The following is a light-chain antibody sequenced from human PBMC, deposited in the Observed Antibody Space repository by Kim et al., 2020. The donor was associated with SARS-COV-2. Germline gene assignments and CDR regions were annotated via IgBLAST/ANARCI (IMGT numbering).Light chain of an antibody. CDR2: AAS. Sequence: ASVGYRVTVTCRASPSIRPYLNWYRQKPGKAPNLLIYAASSLQSGVPSRISGSGSGTDFTLTISSLQPEDFATYYCEQTYRTPGTFGQGTKVDIK. J-gene: IGKJ1*01. CDR1: PSIRPY. CDR3: EQTYRTPGT. V-gene: IGKV1-39*01.